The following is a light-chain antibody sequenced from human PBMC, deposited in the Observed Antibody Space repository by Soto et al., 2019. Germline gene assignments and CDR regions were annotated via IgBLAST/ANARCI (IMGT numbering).Light chain of an antibody. CDR3: QHYNSYGT. CDR2: GAS. J-gene: IGKJ1*01. V-gene: IGKV1-16*01. CDR1: QSISNY. Sequence: DIQMTQSPSSLSASVGDRVTITCRASQSISNYLNWYQQKPGKAPKFLIYGASSLQSGVPSRFSGSGSRTEFTLTISSLQPDDFATYYCQHYNSYGTFGQGTKVDIK.